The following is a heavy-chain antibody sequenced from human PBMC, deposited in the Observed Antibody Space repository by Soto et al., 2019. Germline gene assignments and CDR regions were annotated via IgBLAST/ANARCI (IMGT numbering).Heavy chain of an antibody. V-gene: IGHV4-59*08. J-gene: IGHJ5*02. D-gene: IGHD2-2*02. CDR1: GGSINSYY. CDR2: IYYSGST. Sequence: SETLSLTCTVSGGSINSYYWSWIRQPPGKGLEWIGYIYYSGSTNYNPSLKSRVTISVDTSKNQFSLKLSSVTAADTAVYYCARHRQDIVVVPAALPLDHWGQGTLVTVSS. CDR3: ARHRQDIVVVPAALPLDH.